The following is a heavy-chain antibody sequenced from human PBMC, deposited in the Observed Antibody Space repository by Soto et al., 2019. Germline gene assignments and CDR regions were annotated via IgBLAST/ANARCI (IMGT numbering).Heavy chain of an antibody. CDR2: IVVGSGNT. CDR1: GFTFTSSA. J-gene: IGHJ6*02. Sequence: QMQLVQSGPEVKKPGTSVKVSCKASGFTFTSSAVQWVRQARGQRLEWIGWIVVGSGNTNYAQKFQERVTITRDMATSTGYMELSSLRSEDTAVYYCAADHRDSSGYGWYYYSGMDVWGQGTTVTVSS. V-gene: IGHV1-58*01. CDR3: AADHRDSSGYGWYYYSGMDV. D-gene: IGHD3-22*01.